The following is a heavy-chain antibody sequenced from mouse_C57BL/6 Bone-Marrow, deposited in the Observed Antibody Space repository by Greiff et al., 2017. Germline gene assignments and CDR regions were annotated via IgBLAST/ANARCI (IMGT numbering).Heavy chain of an antibody. Sequence: QVQLQQSGAELVRPGASVTLSCKASGYTFTDYEMHWVKQTPVHGLEWIGAIDPETGGTAYNQKFKGKAILTADKSSSTAYMELRSLTSEDSAVYYWTSPSGEAMDYWGQGTSVTVSS. CDR2: IDPETGGT. CDR3: TSPSGEAMDY. CDR1: GYTFTDYE. D-gene: IGHD6-1*01. J-gene: IGHJ4*01. V-gene: IGHV1-15*01.